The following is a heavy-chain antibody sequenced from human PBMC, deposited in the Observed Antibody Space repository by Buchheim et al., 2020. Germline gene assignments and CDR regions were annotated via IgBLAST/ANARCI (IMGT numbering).Heavy chain of an antibody. D-gene: IGHD3-22*01. J-gene: IGHJ4*02. CDR3: ARGGGYYRGPFDY. Sequence: QVQLQESGPGLVRPSETLSLTCTVSRDSITNYFWTWIRQPPGKGLEWIGFINYSGNTNYDSSLKSRVTISVDTSRNQFSLNLSSVTAADTAVYYCARGGGYYRGPFDYWGQGTL. CDR2: INYSGNT. V-gene: IGHV4-59*01. CDR1: RDSITNYF.